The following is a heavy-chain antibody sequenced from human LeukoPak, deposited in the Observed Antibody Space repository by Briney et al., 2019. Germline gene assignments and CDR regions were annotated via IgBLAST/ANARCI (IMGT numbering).Heavy chain of an antibody. CDR2: IYYSGST. Sequence: SETLSLTCTVSGGSISSSSYYWGWIRQPPGKGLEWIGSIYYSGSTYYNPSLKSRVTISVDTSKNQFSLKLSSVTAADTAVYYCARPYFNWNYGFVPWGQGTLVTVSS. CDR1: GGSISSSSYY. CDR3: ARPYFNWNYGFVP. J-gene: IGHJ5*02. V-gene: IGHV4-39*07. D-gene: IGHD1-7*01.